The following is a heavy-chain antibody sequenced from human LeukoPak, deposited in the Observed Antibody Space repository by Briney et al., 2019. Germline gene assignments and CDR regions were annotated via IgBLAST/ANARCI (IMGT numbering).Heavy chain of an antibody. V-gene: IGHV3-23*01. CDR3: AKDIYCSSTSCYTSDAFDI. CDR2: ISGSGGST. J-gene: IGHJ3*02. D-gene: IGHD2-2*02. CDR1: GFTFSSYS. Sequence: PGGSLRLSCAASGFTFSSYSMNWVRQAPGKGLEWVSAISGSGGSTYYADSVKGRFTISRDNSKNTLYLQMNSLRAEDTAVYYCAKDIYCSSTSCYTSDAFDIWGQGTMVTVSS.